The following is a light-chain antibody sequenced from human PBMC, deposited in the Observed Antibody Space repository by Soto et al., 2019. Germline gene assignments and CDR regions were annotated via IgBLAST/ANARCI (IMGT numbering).Light chain of an antibody. CDR1: GSNVGTSY. J-gene: IGLJ3*02. V-gene: IGLV1-47*01. CDR3: AAWDDSLRALV. Sequence: QSVLTQPPSASGTPGQRVTISCSGSGSNVGTSYVYWYQQLPGTAPKLLIYANDQRPSGVPDRFSGSKSGTSASLAISGLRSEDEADYYCAAWDDSLRALVFGGGTKLTVL. CDR2: AND.